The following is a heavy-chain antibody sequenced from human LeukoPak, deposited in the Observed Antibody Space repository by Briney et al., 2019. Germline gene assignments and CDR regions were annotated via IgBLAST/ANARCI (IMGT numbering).Heavy chain of an antibody. CDR3: ARDPYSGYYGDYYYYYMDV. Sequence: GGSLRLSCAASGFTFSSYEMNWVRQAPGKGLEWVSYISSSGSTIYYADSVKGRFTISRDNAKNSLYLQINSLRAEDTAVYYCARDPYSGYYGDYYYYYMDVWGRGTTVTISS. V-gene: IGHV3-48*03. D-gene: IGHD5-12*01. CDR1: GFTFSSYE. J-gene: IGHJ6*03. CDR2: ISSSGSTI.